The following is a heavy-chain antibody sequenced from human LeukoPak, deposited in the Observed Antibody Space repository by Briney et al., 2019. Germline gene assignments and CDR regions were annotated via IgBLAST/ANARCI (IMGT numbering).Heavy chain of an antibody. CDR2: MSSDGGTT. J-gene: IGHJ4*02. CDR1: GFTLTNFA. CDR3: ARGGSLSAYDS. D-gene: IGHD2/OR15-2a*01. Sequence: PGGSLRLSCATSGFTLTNFAMHRVRQAPGKGLEYVSAMSSDGGTTYYANSVKGRFTMSRDKSKNAVYLQMGSLRPDDMAVYYCARGGSLSAYDSWGQGTLVTVSS. V-gene: IGHV3-64*01.